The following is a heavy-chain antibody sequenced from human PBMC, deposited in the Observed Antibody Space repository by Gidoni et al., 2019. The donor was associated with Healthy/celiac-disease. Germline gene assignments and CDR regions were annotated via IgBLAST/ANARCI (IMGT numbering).Heavy chain of an antibody. V-gene: IGHV4-39*01. CDR2: IYYSGST. D-gene: IGHD6-13*01. J-gene: IGHJ4*02. CDR1: GCSISSSSYY. CDR3: ASSEHDSSSWYGLSVY. Sequence: QLQLQASGPGLVKPSETLSLTCTVSGCSISSSSYYWGWIRQPPGKGLEWIGSIYYSGSTYYNPSLKSRVTISVDTSKNQFSLKLSSVTAADTAVYYCASSEHDSSSWYGLSVYWGQGTLVTVSS.